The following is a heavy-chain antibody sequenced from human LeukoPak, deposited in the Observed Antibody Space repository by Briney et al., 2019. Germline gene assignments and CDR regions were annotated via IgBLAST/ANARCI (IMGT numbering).Heavy chain of an antibody. CDR3: AKADVVHYDKAYFDY. V-gene: IGHV3-30*02. Sequence: GGSLRLSCAASGFTFSSYGMHWVRQAPGKGLEWVAFIRYDGSNKYYADSVKGRFTISRDNSKNTLYLQMNSLRAEDTAVYYCAKADVVHYDKAYFDYWGQGTLVTVSS. CDR1: GFTFSSYG. CDR2: IRYDGSNK. D-gene: IGHD3-22*01. J-gene: IGHJ4*02.